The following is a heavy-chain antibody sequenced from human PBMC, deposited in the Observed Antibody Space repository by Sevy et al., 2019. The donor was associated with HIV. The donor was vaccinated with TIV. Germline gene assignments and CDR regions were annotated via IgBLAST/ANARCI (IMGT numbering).Heavy chain of an antibody. V-gene: IGHV3-64D*06. CDR3: VKSLLGIRRETDY. CDR2: ISSNGGST. Sequence: GGSLRLSCSASGFTFSSYAMHWVRQAPGKGLEYVSAISSNGGSTYYADSVKGRFTISRDNSKNTLYLQMSSLRAEDTAVYSCVKSLLGIRRETDYWGQGTLVTVSS. CDR1: GFTFSSYA. J-gene: IGHJ4*02. D-gene: IGHD7-27*01.